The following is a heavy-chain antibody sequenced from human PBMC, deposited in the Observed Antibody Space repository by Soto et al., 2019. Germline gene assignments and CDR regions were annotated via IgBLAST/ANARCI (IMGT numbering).Heavy chain of an antibody. CDR3: TSAAWFPYLSFY. Sequence: GGSRRLSCAASGFTFSRFELHWVRQAPGKGLEWISYISSSGSTAYYASSVEGRFTISRDNANNSVYLQMDSLRAEDTALYYCTSAAWFPYLSFYWGQGALVTVSS. CDR2: ISSSGSTA. V-gene: IGHV3-48*03. CDR1: GFTFSRFE. J-gene: IGHJ4*02. D-gene: IGHD3-10*01.